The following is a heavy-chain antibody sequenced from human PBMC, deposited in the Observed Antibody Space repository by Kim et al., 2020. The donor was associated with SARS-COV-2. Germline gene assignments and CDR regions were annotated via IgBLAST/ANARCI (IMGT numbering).Heavy chain of an antibody. CDR1: GYAFTSYA. J-gene: IGHJ4*02. CDR2: INTGNGYT. CDR3: ARGGGSGFHFAY. Sequence: ASVKVSCKASGYAFTSYAMHWVRQAPGQRLEWMGWINTGNGYTKYSQKFQGRVTITRDISASTAYMELSSLRSEDTAVYYCARGGGSGFHFAYWGQGTRVTVSS. D-gene: IGHD5-12*01. V-gene: IGHV1-3*04.